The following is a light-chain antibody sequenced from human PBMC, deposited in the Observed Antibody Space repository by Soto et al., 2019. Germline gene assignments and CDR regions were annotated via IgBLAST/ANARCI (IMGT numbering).Light chain of an antibody. CDR2: DAS. CDR1: QSVSSY. Sequence: EIVLTQSPATLSLSPGERATLSCRASQSVSSYLAWNQQNPGQAPRLLIYDASRRATGIPARFSGSGSGTDFTLTISSLEPEDFAVYYCHQRSDWPLTFGGGTKVEI. V-gene: IGKV3-11*01. CDR3: HQRSDWPLT. J-gene: IGKJ4*01.